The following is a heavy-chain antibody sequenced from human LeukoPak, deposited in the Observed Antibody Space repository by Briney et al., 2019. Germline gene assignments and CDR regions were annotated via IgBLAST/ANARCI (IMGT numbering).Heavy chain of an antibody. CDR3: ARVKYSGSYPHDY. V-gene: IGHV3-48*01. Sequence: GGSLRLSCAASGFTFSSYSMNWVRQAPGKGLEWVSYISSSSSTIYYADSVKGRFTISRDNAKNSLYLQMNSLRAEDTALYYCARVKYSGSYPHDYWGQGTLVTVSS. J-gene: IGHJ4*02. CDR2: ISSSSSTI. CDR1: GFTFSSYS. D-gene: IGHD1-26*01.